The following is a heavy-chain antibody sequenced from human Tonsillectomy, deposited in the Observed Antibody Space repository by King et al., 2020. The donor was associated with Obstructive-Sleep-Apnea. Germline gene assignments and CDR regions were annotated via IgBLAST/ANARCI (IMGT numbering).Heavy chain of an antibody. CDR2: IYHSGST. CDR1: GYSISSGYY. J-gene: IGHJ4*02. CDR3: ARADYYDSSGCDY. V-gene: IGHV4-38-2*02. Sequence: QLQESGPGLVKPSETLSLTCTVSGYSISSGYYWGWIRQPPGKGLGWIGSIYHSGSTYYNPSLKSRVTISVDTSKNQFSLKLSSVTAADTAVYYCARADYYDSSGCDYWGQGTLVTVSS. D-gene: IGHD3-22*01.